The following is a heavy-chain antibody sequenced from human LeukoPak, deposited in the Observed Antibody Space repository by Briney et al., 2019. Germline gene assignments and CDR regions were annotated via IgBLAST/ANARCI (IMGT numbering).Heavy chain of an antibody. CDR1: GFTFSSYS. CDR3: ARESPYSSSWYRAAFDI. J-gene: IGHJ3*02. D-gene: IGHD6-13*01. CDR2: ISSSSSYI. V-gene: IGHV3-21*01. Sequence: GGSLRLSCADSGFTFSSYSMNWVRQAPGKGLEWVSSISSSSSYIYYADSVKGRFTISRDNAKNSLYLQMNSLRAEDTAVYYCARESPYSSSWYRAAFDIWGQGTMVTVSS.